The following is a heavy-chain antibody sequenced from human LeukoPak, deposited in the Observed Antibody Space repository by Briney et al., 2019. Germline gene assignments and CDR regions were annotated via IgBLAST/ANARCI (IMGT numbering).Heavy chain of an antibody. Sequence: EASVKVSCKASGGTFSSYAISWVRQAPGQGLEWMGGIIPIFGTANYAQKFQGRVTITADKSTSTAYMELSSLRSEDTAVYYCARGGQKATAILDFDYWGQGTLVTVSS. CDR3: ARGGQKATAILDFDY. CDR2: IIPIFGTA. J-gene: IGHJ4*02. CDR1: GGTFSSYA. D-gene: IGHD2-2*02. V-gene: IGHV1-69*06.